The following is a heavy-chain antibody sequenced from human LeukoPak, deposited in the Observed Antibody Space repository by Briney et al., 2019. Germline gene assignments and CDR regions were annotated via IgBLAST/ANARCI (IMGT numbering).Heavy chain of an antibody. CDR1: GFIFSSYG. CDR2: LSRSSTYI. D-gene: IGHD5-12*01. V-gene: IGHV3-21*01. Sequence: NRGGSVRLSCAASGFIFSSYGMNWVRQAPGKGLEWVSSLSRSSTYIYYADSVKGRFTISRDNAKNSLYLQMNSLRAEDTAVYYCARDSGYDYPPYGRMDVWGQGTTVTV. CDR3: ARDSGYDYPPYGRMDV. J-gene: IGHJ6*02.